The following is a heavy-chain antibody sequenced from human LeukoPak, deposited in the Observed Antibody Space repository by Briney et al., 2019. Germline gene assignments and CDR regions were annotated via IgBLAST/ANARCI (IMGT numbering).Heavy chain of an antibody. V-gene: IGHV1-69*05. CDR2: IIPIFGTA. Sequence: SSVKVSSKASGGTFSSYAISWVRQAPGQGLEWMGRIIPIFGTANYAQKFQGRVTITTDESTSTAYMELSSLRSEDTAVYYCASDISGFSTGGWFDPWGQGTLVTVSS. CDR1: GGTFSSYA. D-gene: IGHD3-22*01. J-gene: IGHJ5*02. CDR3: ASDISGFSTGGWFDP.